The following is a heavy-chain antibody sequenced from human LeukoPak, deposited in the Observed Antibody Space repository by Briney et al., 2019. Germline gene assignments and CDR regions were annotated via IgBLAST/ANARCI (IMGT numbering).Heavy chain of an antibody. CDR1: GFTFSSYG. Sequence: GGSLRLSCAASGFTFSSYGMHWVRQAPGKGLEWVAVIWYGGSNKYYADSVKGRFTISRDNSKNTLYLQMNSLRAEDTAVYYCAKDGHGPYMDVWGKGTTVTVSS. CDR3: AKDGHGPYMDV. CDR2: IWYGGSNK. V-gene: IGHV3-30*02. J-gene: IGHJ6*03. D-gene: IGHD4-17*01.